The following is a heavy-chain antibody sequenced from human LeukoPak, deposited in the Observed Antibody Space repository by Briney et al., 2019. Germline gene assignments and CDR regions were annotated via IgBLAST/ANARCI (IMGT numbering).Heavy chain of an antibody. CDR3: ARRDGYNSAGGYWYFDL. CDR2: IYTSGST. CDR1: GGSISSYS. J-gene: IGHJ2*01. Sequence: SETLSLTCTVSGGSISSYSWSWIRQPAGKGLEWIGRIYTSGSTNYNPSLKRRVTKSVDKSKNQFSLKLSSVTAADTAVYYCARRDGYNSAGGYWYFDLWGRGTLVTVSS. D-gene: IGHD5-24*01. V-gene: IGHV4-4*07.